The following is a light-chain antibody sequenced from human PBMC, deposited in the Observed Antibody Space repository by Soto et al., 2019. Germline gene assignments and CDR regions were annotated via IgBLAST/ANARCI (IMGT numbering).Light chain of an antibody. V-gene: IGKV1-39*01. J-gene: IGKJ5*01. CDR2: AAS. CDR3: QQSYSTPRIT. CDR1: QSIRNY. Sequence: DIQMTQFPSSLSASVRDRVTITCRASQSIRNYLNWYQQKPGKAPKLLIYAASILQSGVPSRFSGRGSGTDFTLTISSLQPEDFATYYCQQSYSTPRITFGQGTRLEIK.